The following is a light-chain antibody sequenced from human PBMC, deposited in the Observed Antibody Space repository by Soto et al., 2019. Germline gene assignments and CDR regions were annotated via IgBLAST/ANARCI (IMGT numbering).Light chain of an antibody. Sequence: QSVLTQPASVSGSPGQSITISCTATSIDVGAYNYVFWYQQHPGKAPKLVIFEVSNRPSGVSDRFSGSKSGNTASLTISGLQAEEEAEYFCSSYARSATPLVCGTGTKVTVL. CDR1: SIDVGAYNY. CDR3: SSYARSATPLV. CDR2: EVS. J-gene: IGLJ1*01. V-gene: IGLV2-14*01.